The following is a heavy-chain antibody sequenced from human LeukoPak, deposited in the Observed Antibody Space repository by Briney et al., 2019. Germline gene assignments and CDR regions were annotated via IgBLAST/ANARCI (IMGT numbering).Heavy chain of an antibody. Sequence: GASVKVSCKASGYTFTGYYMHWVRQAPGQGLEWMGWINPNSGGTNYAQKFQGRVTMTRDTSISTAYMELSRLRSGDTAVYYCASPRDDSSWRYFDYWGQGTLVTVSS. V-gene: IGHV1-2*02. J-gene: IGHJ4*02. CDR2: INPNSGGT. CDR1: GYTFTGYY. CDR3: ASPRDDSSWRYFDY. D-gene: IGHD6-13*01.